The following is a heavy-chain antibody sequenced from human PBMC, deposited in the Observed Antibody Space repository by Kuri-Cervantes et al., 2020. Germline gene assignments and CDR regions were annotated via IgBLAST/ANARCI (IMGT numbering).Heavy chain of an antibody. J-gene: IGHJ4*02. CDR3: AWSGSWGY. V-gene: IGHV3-33*01. CDR2: IWYDGSNK. CDR1: GFTFSSYD. D-gene: IGHD1-26*01. Sequence: LSLTCAASGFTFSSYDMHWVRQAPGKGLEWVAVIWYDGSNKYYADSVKGRFTISRDNSKNTLYLQMNSLRAEDTAVYYCAWSGSWGYWGQGTLVTVSS.